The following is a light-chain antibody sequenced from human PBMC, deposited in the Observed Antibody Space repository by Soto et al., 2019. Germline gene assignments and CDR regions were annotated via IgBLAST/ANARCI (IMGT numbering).Light chain of an antibody. CDR1: QSVYNNY. V-gene: IGKV3-20*01. J-gene: IGKJ1*01. CDR2: GAF. Sequence: EIVLTQSPGTLSLSPGERATFSCRASQSVYNNYLAWYQQKPGLAPRLLIHGAFSRATGIPDRFSGGGSETDFTLTISRLEPEDFAVYYCLQYGRSVWTLGQGTKLEI. CDR3: LQYGRSVWT.